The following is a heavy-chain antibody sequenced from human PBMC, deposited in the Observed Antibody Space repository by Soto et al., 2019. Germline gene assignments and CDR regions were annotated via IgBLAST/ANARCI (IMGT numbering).Heavy chain of an antibody. V-gene: IGHV3-23*01. CDR3: KGYSSVWYFHYGMDV. CDR2: ISGSGGST. J-gene: IGHJ6*02. CDR1: GFTFSSYA. D-gene: IGHD6-19*01. Sequence: GSLRLSCAASGFTFSSYAMSWVRQAPGKGLEWVSAISGSGGSTYYADSVKGRFTISRDNSKNTLYLQMNSLRAEDTAVYYCKGYSSVWYFHYGMDVWGQGTTVTVSS.